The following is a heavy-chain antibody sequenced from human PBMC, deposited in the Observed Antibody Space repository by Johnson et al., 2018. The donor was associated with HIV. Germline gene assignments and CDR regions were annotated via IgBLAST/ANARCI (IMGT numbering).Heavy chain of an antibody. J-gene: IGHJ3*02. V-gene: IGHV3-7*03. D-gene: IGHD6-13*01. CDR2: IKQDGSEK. CDR3: AKQETSPAAGTFGAFDI. Sequence: MLLVESGGGVVQPGRSLRLSCAASGFTVSSNYMSWVRQAPGKGLEWVANIKQDGSEKYYVDSVKGRFTISRDNAKNSLYLQMNSLRAEDTAVYYCAKQETSPAAGTFGAFDIWGQGTMVTVSS. CDR1: GFTVSSNY.